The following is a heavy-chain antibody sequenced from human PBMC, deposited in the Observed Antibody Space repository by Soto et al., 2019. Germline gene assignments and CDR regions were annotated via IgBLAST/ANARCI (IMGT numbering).Heavy chain of an antibody. CDR3: AKDIRLVVAAHDYDY. CDR1: EFTFSNYA. CDR2: ISDNGGTT. J-gene: IGHJ4*02. V-gene: IGHV3-23*01. D-gene: IGHD2-15*01. Sequence: PGGSLRLSCAASEFTFSNYAMSWVRQAPGKGLEWVSSISDNGGTTYYADSVKGRFTISRDNSKNTLYLQMNSLRAEDTAVYYCAKDIRLVVAAHDYDYWGQGTLVTVSS.